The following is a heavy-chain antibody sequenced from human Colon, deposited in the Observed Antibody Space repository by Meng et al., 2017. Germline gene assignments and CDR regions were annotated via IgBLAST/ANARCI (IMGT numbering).Heavy chain of an antibody. CDR1: GGSVSSGSYY. CDR3: ARDIRYNGYGCYFDY. J-gene: IGHJ4*02. D-gene: IGHD5-12*01. V-gene: IGHV4-61*01. CDR2: IYYSGST. Sequence: LRLSCTVSGGSVSSGSYYWSWIRQPPGKELEWIGYIYYSGSTNYNPSLKSRVTISVDTSKNQFSLKLSSVTAADTAVYYCARDIRYNGYGCYFDYWGQGTLVTVSS.